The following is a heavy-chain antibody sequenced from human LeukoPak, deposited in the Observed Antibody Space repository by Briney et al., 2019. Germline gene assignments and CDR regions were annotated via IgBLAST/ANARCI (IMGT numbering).Heavy chain of an antibody. CDR1: GGTFSSYA. Sequence: SVKVSCKASGGTFSSYAISWVRQAPGQGLEWMGGIIPIFGTANYAQKFQGRVTITANKSTSTAYMELSSLRSEDTAVYYCARGVQGSYFDYWGQGTLVIVSS. J-gene: IGHJ4*02. CDR3: ARGVQGSYFDY. D-gene: IGHD1-1*01. V-gene: IGHV1-69*06. CDR2: IIPIFGTA.